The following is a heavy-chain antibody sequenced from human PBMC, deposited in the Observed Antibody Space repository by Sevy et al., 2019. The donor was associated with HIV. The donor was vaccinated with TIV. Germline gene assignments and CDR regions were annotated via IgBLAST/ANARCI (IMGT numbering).Heavy chain of an antibody. J-gene: IGHJ3*01. CDR2: LSGYVGST. V-gene: IGHV3-23*01. CDR1: GFTFSSYA. D-gene: IGHD3-22*01. CDR3: AKDRITMIGDAFDV. Sequence: GGSLRLSCAASGFTFSSYAMSWVRQAPGKGLEWVSVLSGYVGSTYYADSVKGRFTISRDDSKNTLYLQMNSLRAEDTAVYYCAKDRITMIGDAFDVWGQGTMVTVSS.